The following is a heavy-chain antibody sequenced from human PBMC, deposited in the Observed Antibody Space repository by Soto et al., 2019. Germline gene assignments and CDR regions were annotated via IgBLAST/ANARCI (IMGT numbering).Heavy chain of an antibody. Sequence: EVQLLESGGGLVQPGGSLRLSCAASGFTFSRNAMSWVRQAPGKGLEWVSGISGGGGATYYADSVKGRFTISRDNSKNPLYLQTNSLRAEDTAIYYCAKSEPYGSGSYYFDYWGQGTLVTVSS. V-gene: IGHV3-23*01. J-gene: IGHJ4*02. CDR2: ISGGGGAT. CDR1: GFTFSRNA. D-gene: IGHD1-26*01. CDR3: AKSEPYGSGSYYFDY.